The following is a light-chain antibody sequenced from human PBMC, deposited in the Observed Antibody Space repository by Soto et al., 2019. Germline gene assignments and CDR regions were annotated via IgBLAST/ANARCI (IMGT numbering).Light chain of an antibody. V-gene: IGKV3-15*01. CDR3: QQYNNWPWT. CDR1: QSISSN. J-gene: IGKJ1*01. CDR2: GAS. Sequence: EIVMTQSPATLSLSPGERATLSCRASQSISSNLAWYQQKPGQAPRLLIYGASTRATGIPARFSGSGSGTEFTLTISSLQSEDFAVHYCQQYNNWPWTFGQGTNVDIK.